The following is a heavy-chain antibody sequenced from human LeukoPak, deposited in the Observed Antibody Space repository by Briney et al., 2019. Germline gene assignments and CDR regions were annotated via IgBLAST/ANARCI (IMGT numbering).Heavy chain of an antibody. CDR2: IYPGDSDT. CDR1: GYSFTSYW. D-gene: IGHD6-13*01. CDR3: ARRVGGLGIAAAFDY. J-gene: IGHJ4*02. V-gene: IGHV5-51*01. Sequence: GESLKISCKGSGYSFTSYWIGWVRQMPGKGLEWMGIIYPGDSDTRYSPSFQGQVTISADKSISTAYLQWSSLKASDTAMYYCARRVGGLGIAAAFDYWGQGTLVTVSS.